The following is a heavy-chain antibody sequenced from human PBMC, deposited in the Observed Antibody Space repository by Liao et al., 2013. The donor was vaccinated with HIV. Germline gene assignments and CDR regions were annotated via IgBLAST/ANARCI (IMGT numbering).Heavy chain of an antibody. CDR1: GGSIRSYH. J-gene: IGHJ4*02. CDR2: VYDNGGT. Sequence: QVQPQESGPRLVKPSETLSLTCSVSGGSIRSYHWSWIRQPPGKGLEWLGDVYDNGGTNYNPSLKSRVTISIDTSKNQFSLKLNSVTAADTAIYYCARGTDFDYWGQGTLVTVSS. CDR3: ARGTDFDY. D-gene: IGHD3/OR15-3a*01. V-gene: IGHV4-59*01.